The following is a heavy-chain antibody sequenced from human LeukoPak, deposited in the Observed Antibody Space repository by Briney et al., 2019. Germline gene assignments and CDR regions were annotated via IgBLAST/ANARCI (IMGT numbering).Heavy chain of an antibody. Sequence: GGSLRLSCAASGFSFSNYAMSWVRQAPGEGLEWVSGILGSGGGTFYADSVKGRFTISRDNSENTLFLQMNSLRAEDTAVYYCAKDETISGVNYFYYWGQGTLVTVPS. V-gene: IGHV3-23*01. CDR1: GFSFSNYA. D-gene: IGHD3-3*01. CDR3: AKDETISGVNYFYY. J-gene: IGHJ4*02. CDR2: ILGSGGGT.